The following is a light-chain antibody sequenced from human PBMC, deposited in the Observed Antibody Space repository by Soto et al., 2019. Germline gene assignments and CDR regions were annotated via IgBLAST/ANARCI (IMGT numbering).Light chain of an antibody. CDR2: DVT. CDR1: SSDVGGYNY. Sequence: QSALTQPASVSGSPGQSITISCTGTSSDVGGYNYVSWYQQQPGKAPKFMIYDVTNRPSGVSNRFSGSKSGNTATLTISGLPAEDEAYYFSCSYPTSKNRQRDFVTGTKLNVL. CDR3: CSYPTSKNRQRD. V-gene: IGLV2-14*01. J-gene: IGLJ1*01.